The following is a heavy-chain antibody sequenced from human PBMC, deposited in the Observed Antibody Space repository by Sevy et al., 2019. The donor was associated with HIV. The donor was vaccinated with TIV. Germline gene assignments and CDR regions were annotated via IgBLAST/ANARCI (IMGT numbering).Heavy chain of an antibody. CDR1: GFTFSNYA. J-gene: IGHJ4*02. CDR2: ISRSGIDT. Sequence: GGSLRLSCAASGFTFSNYAMSWVRQAPGKGLEWVSGISRSGIDTYNADSVKGRFTISSDNFKNTLYLQMNSLSAEETAVYYCVNAAGAYFFDNWGQGTLVTVSS. CDR3: VNAAGAYFFDN. D-gene: IGHD1-26*01. V-gene: IGHV3-23*01.